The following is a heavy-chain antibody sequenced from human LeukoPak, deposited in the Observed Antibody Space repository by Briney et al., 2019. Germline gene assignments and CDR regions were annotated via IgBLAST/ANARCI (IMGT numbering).Heavy chain of an antibody. Sequence: PGRSLRLSCAASGFTFSSYGRHWVRQAPGKGLEWVAVISYDGSNKYYADSVKGRFTISRDNSKNTLYLQMNSLRAEDTAVYYCAKSGGSYVIQHWGQGTLVTVSS. V-gene: IGHV3-30*18. CDR3: AKSGGSYVIQH. CDR1: GFTFSSYG. CDR2: ISYDGSNK. J-gene: IGHJ1*01. D-gene: IGHD1-26*01.